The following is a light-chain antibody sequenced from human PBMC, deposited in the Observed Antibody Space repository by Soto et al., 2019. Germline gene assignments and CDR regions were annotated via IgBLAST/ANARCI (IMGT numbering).Light chain of an antibody. CDR2: LAS. Sequence: EIVLTQSPATLSLSPGEIATLSCRASQSVSRYLAWYQQKPGQAPRLLIYLASNRAAGVPARFSGSGSGTDFTLTISDVEPEDFAVYYCHQRQSWPRTFGQGTTGDIK. CDR1: QSVSRY. J-gene: IGKJ1*01. CDR3: HQRQSWPRT. V-gene: IGKV3-11*01.